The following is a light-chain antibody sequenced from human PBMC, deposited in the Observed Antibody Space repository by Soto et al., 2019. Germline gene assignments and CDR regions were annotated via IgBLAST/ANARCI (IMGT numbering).Light chain of an antibody. Sequence: NFMLTQPHSVSESPGPTVTISCTGSSGSIASNYVQWYQQRPGSAPTTVIYEDNQRPSGVPDRFSGSIDSSSNSASLTISGLKTEDEADYYCQSFGSTNQVFGGGTKLTVL. CDR2: EDN. CDR1: SGSIASNY. V-gene: IGLV6-57*02. CDR3: QSFGSTNQV. J-gene: IGLJ3*02.